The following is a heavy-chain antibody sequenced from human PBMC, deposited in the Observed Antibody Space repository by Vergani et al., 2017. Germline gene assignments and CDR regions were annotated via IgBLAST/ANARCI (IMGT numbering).Heavy chain of an antibody. Sequence: EVQLVESGGGLIQPGGSLRLSCAASGFTVSSNYMSWVRQAPGKGLEWVSVIYSGGSTYYADSVKGRFTISRDNAKNTLYLQMNSLRAEDTAVYCCARLVGAAGRGAFDIWGQGTMVTVSS. CDR1: GFTVSSNY. CDR3: ARLVGAAGRGAFDI. D-gene: IGHD6-13*01. V-gene: IGHV3-53*01. J-gene: IGHJ3*02. CDR2: IYSGGST.